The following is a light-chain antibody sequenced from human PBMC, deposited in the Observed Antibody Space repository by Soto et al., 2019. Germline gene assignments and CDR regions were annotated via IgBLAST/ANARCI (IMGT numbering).Light chain of an antibody. V-gene: IGKV1-33*01. CDR1: HDIRDH. CDR3: HQSDNLSQT. J-gene: IGKJ3*01. CDR2: DAS. Sequence: IQMTQSPSSLSASVGDRVTLTCQASHDIRDHLNWYQQKPGKPPKLLIYDASNLQTGVPSRFSGSGSGTDFSLTISSLQPEDIATYFCHQSDNLSQTFGPGTKVDIK.